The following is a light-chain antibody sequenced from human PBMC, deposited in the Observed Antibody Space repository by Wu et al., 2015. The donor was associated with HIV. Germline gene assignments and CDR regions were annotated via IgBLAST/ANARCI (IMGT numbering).Light chain of an antibody. V-gene: IGKV1-5*03. J-gene: IGKJ1*01. Sequence: DIQMTQSPSTLSASVGDRVTITCRASQSITTSLAWYQQRPGKAPKLLIYRASKLETGVPSRFSGSGSGTEFTLTISSLQHDDFATYSCQQYYTRWTFGQGTKVEIK. CDR2: RAS. CDR3: QQYYTRWT. CDR1: QSITTS.